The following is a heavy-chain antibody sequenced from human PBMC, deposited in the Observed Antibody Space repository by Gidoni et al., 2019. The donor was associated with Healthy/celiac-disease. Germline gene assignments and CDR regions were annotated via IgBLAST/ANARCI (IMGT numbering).Heavy chain of an antibody. Sequence: EVQLVESGGGLVQPGRSLRLSCAASGFTCEYYAMHWVRQAPGKGREWVSGISWNSGSIGYADSVKGRFTISRDNAKNSLYLQMNSLRAEDTALYYCAKGGVGYYGSGSLDYWGQGTLVTVSS. CDR1: GFTCEYYA. D-gene: IGHD3-10*01. CDR2: ISWNSGSI. V-gene: IGHV3-9*01. J-gene: IGHJ4*02. CDR3: AKGGVGYYGSGSLDY.